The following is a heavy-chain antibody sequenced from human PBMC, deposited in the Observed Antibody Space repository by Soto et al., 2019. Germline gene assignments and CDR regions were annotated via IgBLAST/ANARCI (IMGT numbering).Heavy chain of an antibody. CDR1: GFTFSDYY. CDR3: ARLSHCAGAACAFDI. V-gene: IGHV3-11*06. J-gene: IGHJ3*02. D-gene: IGHD2-21*01. Sequence: PGGSLRLSCEASGFTFSDYYMSWIRQAPGKGLEWVSYISSSSSYRYFADSVKGRFTISRDNARNSLYLQMNTLRAGDTAMYFCARLSHCAGAACAFDIWGQGTLVTVSS. CDR2: ISSSSSYR.